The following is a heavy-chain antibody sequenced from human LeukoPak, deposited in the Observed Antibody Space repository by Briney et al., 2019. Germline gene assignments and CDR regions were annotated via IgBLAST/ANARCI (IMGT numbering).Heavy chain of an antibody. V-gene: IGHV4-34*01. Sequence: SETLSLTCAVYGGSFSGYYWSWIRQPPGKGLEWIGEINHRGSTNYNPSLKSRVTISVDTSKNQFSLKLSSVTAADTAVYYCARGQQRDEYYYDSSGYYGSYYFDYWGRGTLVTVSS. CDR2: INHRGST. CDR1: GGSFSGYY. J-gene: IGHJ4*02. CDR3: ARGQQRDEYYYDSSGYYGSYYFDY. D-gene: IGHD3-22*01.